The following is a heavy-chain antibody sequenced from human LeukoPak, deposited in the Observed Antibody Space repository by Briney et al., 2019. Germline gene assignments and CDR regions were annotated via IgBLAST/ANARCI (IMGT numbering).Heavy chain of an antibody. CDR2: ISYDGSNK. CDR1: GFTFSSYA. D-gene: IGHD5-18*01. V-gene: IGHV3-30-3*01. CDR3: ARGRYSSTTYYFDY. J-gene: IGHJ4*02. Sequence: GGSLRLSCAASGFTFSSYAMHWVRQAPGKGLEWVAVISYDGSNKYYADSVKGRFTISRDNSKNTLYLQMNSLRAEDTAVYYCARGRYSSTTYYFDYWGQGTPVTVSS.